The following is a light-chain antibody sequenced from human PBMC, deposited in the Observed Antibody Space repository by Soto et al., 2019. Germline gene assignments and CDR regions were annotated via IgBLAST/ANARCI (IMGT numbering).Light chain of an antibody. Sequence: DIQMTQSPSSLSASVGDRVTITCRASQSISNYLNWYQQKPGQAPKLLIYATSNLQRGVPSRFSGSGSGTEFTLTISSLQPEDFATYYCQQSYSTPPYTFGQGTNLEIK. CDR1: QSISNY. CDR3: QQSYSTPPYT. CDR2: ATS. V-gene: IGKV1-39*01. J-gene: IGKJ2*01.